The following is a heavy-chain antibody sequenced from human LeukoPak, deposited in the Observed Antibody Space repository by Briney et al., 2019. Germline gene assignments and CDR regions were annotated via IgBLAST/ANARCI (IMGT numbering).Heavy chain of an antibody. Sequence: SETLSLTCTVSGGSISSSSYYWGWIRQPPGKGLEWIGSIYYSGSTYYNPSLKSRVTISVDTSKNQFSLKLSSVTAADTAVYYCARVTCSSTSCYLYWFDPWGQGTLVTVSS. CDR1: GGSISSSSYY. V-gene: IGHV4-39*07. CDR2: IYYSGST. D-gene: IGHD2-2*01. J-gene: IGHJ5*02. CDR3: ARVTCSSTSCYLYWFDP.